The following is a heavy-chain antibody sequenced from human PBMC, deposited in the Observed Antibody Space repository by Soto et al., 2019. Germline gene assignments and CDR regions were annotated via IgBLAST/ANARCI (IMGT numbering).Heavy chain of an antibody. J-gene: IGHJ4*02. CDR3: ALRSMAVVPEY. CDR1: GDSISSYY. V-gene: IGHV4-59*01. D-gene: IGHD3-22*01. Sequence: QVQLQESGPGLVKPSETLSLTCAVSGDSISSYYCMWIRQPPGKGLESIGYLYYGRSANYNPSLKSRVTLSVDTSTNQCALTLSSMAAADTAVYYCALRSMAVVPEYWGQGTLVTVSS. CDR2: LYYGRSA.